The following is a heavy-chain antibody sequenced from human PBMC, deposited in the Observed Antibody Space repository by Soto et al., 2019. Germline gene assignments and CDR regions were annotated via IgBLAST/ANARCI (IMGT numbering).Heavy chain of an antibody. Sequence: ASVKVSCKASGYTFTSYGISWVRQAPGQGLEWMGWISAYNGNTNYAQKLQGRVTMTTDTSTSTAYMELRSLRSDDTAVYYCARDPRHRAVAGYSWFDPWGQGTLVTVSS. CDR1: GYTFTSYG. J-gene: IGHJ5*02. CDR3: ARDPRHRAVAGYSWFDP. V-gene: IGHV1-18*01. D-gene: IGHD6-19*01. CDR2: ISAYNGNT.